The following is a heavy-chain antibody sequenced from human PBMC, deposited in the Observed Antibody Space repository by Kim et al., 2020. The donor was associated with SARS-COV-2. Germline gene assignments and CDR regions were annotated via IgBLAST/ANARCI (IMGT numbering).Heavy chain of an antibody. CDR3: ARGARWELLPYFDY. Sequence: SETLSLTCTVSGGSISSYYWSWIRQPPGKGLEWIGYIYYSGSTNYNPSLKSRVTISVDTSKNQFSLKLSSVTAADTAVYYCARGARWELLPYFDYWGQGTLVTVSS. D-gene: IGHD1-26*01. V-gene: IGHV4-59*01. J-gene: IGHJ4*02. CDR1: GGSISSYY. CDR2: IYYSGST.